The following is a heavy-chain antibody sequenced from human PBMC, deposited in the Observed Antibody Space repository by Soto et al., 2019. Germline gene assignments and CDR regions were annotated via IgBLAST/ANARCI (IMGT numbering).Heavy chain of an antibody. J-gene: IGHJ3*02. CDR1: GFTFSSYS. CDR3: ARDKRAADGGGAFDI. D-gene: IGHD6-13*01. CDR2: ISSSSSYI. V-gene: IGHV3-21*01. Sequence: EVQLVESGGGLVKPGGSLRLSCAASGFTFSSYSMNWVRQAPGKGLEWVSSISSSSSYIYYADSVKGRFTISRDNAKNSLYLQMNSLRAEDTAVYYWARDKRAADGGGAFDIWGQGTMVTVSS.